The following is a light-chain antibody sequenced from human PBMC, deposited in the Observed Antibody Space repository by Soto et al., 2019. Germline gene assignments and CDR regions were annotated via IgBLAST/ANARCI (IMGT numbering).Light chain of an antibody. J-gene: IGKJ4*01. CDR1: QGISSY. CDR2: AAP. V-gene: IGKV1-9*01. Sequence: DIQLSQSPSFLSASVGDRVTITCRASQGISSYLAWYQQRAGKAPKFLMYAAPTLQNGVPSRFSGSGSGTDFTLTISSLQPEDFATYYCQQANSFPLTFGGGTKVDI. CDR3: QQANSFPLT.